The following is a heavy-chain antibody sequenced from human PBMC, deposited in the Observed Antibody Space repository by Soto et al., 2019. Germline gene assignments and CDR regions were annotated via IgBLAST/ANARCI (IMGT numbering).Heavy chain of an antibody. CDR2: IFWDDDK. CDR1: GFSLSTSGVG. Sequence: QITLKESGPTLVKPTQTLTLTCTFSGFSLSTSGVGVGWIRQPPGKALEWLALIFWDDDKRYSPSLKSRLTLIKDTSRNQVVLTMTNMDPVDTGTYYCAHRQYWTGIDDYWGQGILVTVSS. CDR3: AHRQYWTGIDDY. V-gene: IGHV2-5*02. J-gene: IGHJ4*02. D-gene: IGHD2-8*02.